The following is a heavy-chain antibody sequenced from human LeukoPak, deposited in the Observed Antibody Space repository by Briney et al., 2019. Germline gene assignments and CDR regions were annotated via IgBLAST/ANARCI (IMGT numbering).Heavy chain of an antibody. V-gene: IGHV1-2*02. J-gene: IGHJ4*02. CDR2: INPNSGGT. Sequence: ASVKVSCKASGYTFTGYYMHWVRQAPGQGLEWMGWINPNSGGTNYAQKFQGRVTITADKSTSTAYMELSSLRSEDTAVYYCARVVDSSGCHYFDYWGQGTLVTVSS. D-gene: IGHD6-19*01. CDR3: ARVVDSSGCHYFDY. CDR1: GYTFTGYY.